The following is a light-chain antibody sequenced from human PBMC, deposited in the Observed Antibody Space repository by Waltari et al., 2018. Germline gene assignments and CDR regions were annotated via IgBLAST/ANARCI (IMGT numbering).Light chain of an antibody. J-gene: IGKJ2*01. CDR3: QQYNDWST. V-gene: IGKV1-5*01. CDR2: DAS. Sequence: DIQMTQSPSTLSASVGDRVTITCRASQSISDWLAWYQQKPGKAPKLLIYDASTLESGVPSRLSGSGSGTEFTLTISSLQPDDFATYYCQQYNDWSTFGQGTKLEI. CDR1: QSISDW.